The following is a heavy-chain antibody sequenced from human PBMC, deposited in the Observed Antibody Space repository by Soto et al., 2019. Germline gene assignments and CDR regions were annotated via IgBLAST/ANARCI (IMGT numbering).Heavy chain of an antibody. V-gene: IGHV1-8*01. CDR3: ARKQFFGVVRSSYYYYYYYMDV. Sequence: ASVKVSCKASGYTFPSYDINWVRQATGQGLEWMGWMNPNSGNTGYAQKFQGRVTMTRNTSISTAYMELSSLRSEDTAVYYCARKQFFGVVRSSYYYYYYYMDVWGKGTTVTVSS. CDR1: GYTFPSYD. J-gene: IGHJ6*03. D-gene: IGHD3-3*01. CDR2: MNPNSGNT.